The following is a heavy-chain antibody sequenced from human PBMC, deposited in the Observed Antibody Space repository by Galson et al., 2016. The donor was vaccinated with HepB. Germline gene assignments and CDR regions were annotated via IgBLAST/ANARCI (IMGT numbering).Heavy chain of an antibody. Sequence: SVKVSCKASGYTFISYGMSWVRQAPGQGLEWMGWISGNNGTTNNAQKLPGRVTMTADTSTSTAYMELRRLRSDDTAVYYCARNAGTYYDFWRPISTSYYFDYWGQGTLVTVSS. J-gene: IGHJ4*02. CDR2: ISGNNGTT. CDR3: ARNAGTYYDFWRPISTSYYFDY. V-gene: IGHV1-18*04. D-gene: IGHD3-3*01. CDR1: GYTFISYG.